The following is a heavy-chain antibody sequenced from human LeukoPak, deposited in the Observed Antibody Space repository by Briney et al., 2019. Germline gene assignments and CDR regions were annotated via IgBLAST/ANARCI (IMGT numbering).Heavy chain of an antibody. CDR2: ISYDGSNE. V-gene: IGHV3-30*18. J-gene: IGHJ5*02. Sequence: PGRSLRLSCAASGFTFSSYGMHWVRQAPGKGLEWVAVISYDGSNEYYADSVKGRFTISRDNSKNTLYLQMNSLRAEDTAVYYCAKTPYYYDSSGVDPWGQGTLVTVSS. CDR1: GFTFSSYG. D-gene: IGHD3-22*01. CDR3: AKTPYYYDSSGVDP.